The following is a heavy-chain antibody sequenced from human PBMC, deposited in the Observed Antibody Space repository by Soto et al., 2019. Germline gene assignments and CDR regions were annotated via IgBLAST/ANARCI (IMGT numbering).Heavy chain of an antibody. CDR1: GGTFSSYT. V-gene: IGHV1-69*01. J-gene: IGHJ6*02. D-gene: IGHD3-10*01. CDR3: ARDEGGITMVRSYGMNV. Sequence: QVQLVQSGAEVRKPGSTVKVSCRVSGGTFSSYTINWVRQAPGQGLEWMGGIIPILGTTNYAQNFLGRVSITADESTSTAYMEVSSLGSEDTAMYYCARDEGGITMVRSYGMNVWGQGTTVTVPS. CDR2: IIPILGTT.